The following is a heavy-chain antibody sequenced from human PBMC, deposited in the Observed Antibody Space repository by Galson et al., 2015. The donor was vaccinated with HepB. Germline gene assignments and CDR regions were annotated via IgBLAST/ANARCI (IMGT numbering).Heavy chain of an antibody. V-gene: IGHV4-4*07. Sequence: SETLSLTCTVSGGSISNYYWSWIRQPAGRGLEWIGRIYTSGSTNFNPSLKSRVTMSIATSKNQFSLKLSSMTAAATAVYYCARKTCGSPSCHTFERVWFGESDAFDIWGQGTMVTVSS. CDR1: GGSISNYY. CDR3: ARKTCGSPSCHTFERVWFGESDAFDI. D-gene: IGHD2-2*01. CDR2: IYTSGST. J-gene: IGHJ3*02.